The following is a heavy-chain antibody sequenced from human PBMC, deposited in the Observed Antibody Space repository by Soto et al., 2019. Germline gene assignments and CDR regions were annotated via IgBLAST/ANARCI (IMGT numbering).Heavy chain of an antibody. CDR1: GFTFNNAW. V-gene: IGHV3-15*01. CDR2: IKSKTDGETT. J-gene: IGHJ6*02. D-gene: IGHD6-19*01. CDR3: TTGQWRVRGYYYGLDV. Sequence: EVQLVESGGDLVQSGGSLRLSCAASGFTFNNAWMNWVRQAPGKGLEWVGRIKSKTDGETTDYAAPVNGRFTLSRDDSKNTLYLLMHSLKTEDTAVYYCTTGQWRVRGYYYGLDVWGQGTTVSVSS.